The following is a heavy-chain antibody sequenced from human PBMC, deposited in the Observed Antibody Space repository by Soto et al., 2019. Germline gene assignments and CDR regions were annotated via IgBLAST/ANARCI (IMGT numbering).Heavy chain of an antibody. CDR1: DGSFTRFH. CDR2: IKHSGST. CDR3: ARGVPFGHYSMDV. J-gene: IGHJ6*02. D-gene: IGHD3-3*01. Sequence: PSETLSLTCAVYDGSFTRFHWTWIRWPPGKGLEWIGEIKHSGSTNYNPSLTRRVTISVDTSKNQFSLKLNSVTAADTAVYHRARGVPFGHYSMDVWGQGTRVTVSS. V-gene: IGHV4-34*01.